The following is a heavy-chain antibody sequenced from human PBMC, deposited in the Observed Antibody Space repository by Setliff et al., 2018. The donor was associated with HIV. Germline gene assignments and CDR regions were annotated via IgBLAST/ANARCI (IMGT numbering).Heavy chain of an antibody. V-gene: IGHV1-46*01. D-gene: IGHD6-19*01. CDR2: INANGGGT. J-gene: IGHJ1*01. CDR1: GYSFINYD. Sequence: ASVKVSCKASGYSFINYDINWVRQATGQGLEWMGIINANGGGTSYAQKFQGRVTITRDTSTNTVYMEMSGLRSEDTAVFYCARVAVPGLAYFPHWGQGTLVTVSS. CDR3: ARVAVPGLAYFPH.